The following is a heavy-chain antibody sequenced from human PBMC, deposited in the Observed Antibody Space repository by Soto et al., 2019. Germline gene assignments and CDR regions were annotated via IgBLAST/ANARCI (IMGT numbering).Heavy chain of an antibody. J-gene: IGHJ6*02. CDR1: GYTFTSYY. Sequence: GASVKVSCKASGYTFTSYYMHWVRQAPGQGLEWMGIINPSGGSTSYAQKFQGRVTMTRDTSTSTVYMELSSLRSEDTAVYYCASHQVDTAMVYYYYGMDVWGQGTTVTVSS. CDR3: ASHQVDTAMVYYYYGMDV. D-gene: IGHD5-18*01. CDR2: INPSGGST. V-gene: IGHV1-46*01.